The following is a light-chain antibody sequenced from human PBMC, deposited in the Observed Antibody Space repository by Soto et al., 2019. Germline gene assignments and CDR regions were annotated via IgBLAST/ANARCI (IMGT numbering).Light chain of an antibody. CDR3: QQYNNWPLT. CDR1: QSVSSN. CDR2: GAS. V-gene: IGKV3-15*01. Sequence: EIVMTQSPVTLSVSPGERVTLSCRASQSVSSNLAWYQQKPGQAPTLLIYGASTRATGIPARFSGSGSGTEFTLTISSLQSEDFAVYYCQQYNNWPLTFGGGTKVDI. J-gene: IGKJ4*01.